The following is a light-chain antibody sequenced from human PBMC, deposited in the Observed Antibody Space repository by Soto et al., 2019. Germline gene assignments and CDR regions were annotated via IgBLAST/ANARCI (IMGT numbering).Light chain of an antibody. J-gene: IGLJ3*02. Sequence: NFMLTQPHSVSESPGKTVTISCTRSSGSIASNYVQWYQQRPDRSPTTVIYEDNQRPSGVPDLFSGTIDSAANSASLTISGLKTEDEADYFCQSYNSFNWVFGGGTKLTVL. CDR1: SGSIASNY. CDR3: QSYNSFNWV. CDR2: EDN. V-gene: IGLV6-57*01.